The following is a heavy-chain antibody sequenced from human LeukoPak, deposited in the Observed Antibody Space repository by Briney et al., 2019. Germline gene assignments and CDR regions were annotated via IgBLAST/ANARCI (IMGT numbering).Heavy chain of an antibody. CDR2: ISYDGSKK. J-gene: IGHJ4*02. V-gene: IGHV3-30*03. Sequence: GGSLRLSCAASGFTFSSYGMHWVRQAPGKGLEWVAVISYDGSKKFYADSVKGRFTISRDNSKNTLYLQMNSLRAEDTAVYYCARDHSGYGNWGQGTLVTVSS. D-gene: IGHD5-12*01. CDR3: ARDHSGYGN. CDR1: GFTFSSYG.